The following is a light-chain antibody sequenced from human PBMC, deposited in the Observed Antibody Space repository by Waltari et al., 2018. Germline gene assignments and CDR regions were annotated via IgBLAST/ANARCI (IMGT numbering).Light chain of an antibody. V-gene: IGKV3-20*01. J-gene: IGKJ4*01. Sequence: EIVLTQSPGTLSLSPGEGPTLSCRTSQPIRTTYLAWYQPKPGQAPTLLIYGASSRATGVPDRFTGSGSGTDFSLTISSLEPEDFATYYCQQYDISPLTFGGGTKVEIK. CDR3: QQYDISPLT. CDR2: GAS. CDR1: QPIRTTY.